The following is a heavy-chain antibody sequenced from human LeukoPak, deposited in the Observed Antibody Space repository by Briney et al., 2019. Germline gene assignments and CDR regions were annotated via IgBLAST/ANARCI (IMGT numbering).Heavy chain of an antibody. V-gene: IGHV3-7*03. CDR3: AKEGRSLQTY. CDR1: GFMFSSNW. D-gene: IGHD5-24*01. CDR2: IKEDGTET. Sequence: GGSLRLSCAASGFMFSSNWMSWVRLAPGKGLEWVANIKEDGTETYYVDSVKGPFTISRDNAKNSLYSQMNSLRVEDTAVYYCAKEGRSLQTYWGQGTLVTVSS. J-gene: IGHJ4*02.